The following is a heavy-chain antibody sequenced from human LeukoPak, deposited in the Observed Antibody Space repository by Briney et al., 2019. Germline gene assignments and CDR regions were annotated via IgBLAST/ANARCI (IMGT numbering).Heavy chain of an antibody. CDR2: INSDGTST. CDR1: GFTFSSYW. J-gene: IGHJ4*02. Sequence: PGGSLRLSCAASGFTFSSYWIFRVRQAPGKGLVWVSRINSDGTSTTYADSVKGRFTISRDNAKNTLYLQMNSLRAEDTAVYYCAIGPYCGRDCYSAVDYCGQGTLVTVSS. D-gene: IGHD2-21*02. CDR3: AIGPYCGRDCYSAVDY. V-gene: IGHV3-74*01.